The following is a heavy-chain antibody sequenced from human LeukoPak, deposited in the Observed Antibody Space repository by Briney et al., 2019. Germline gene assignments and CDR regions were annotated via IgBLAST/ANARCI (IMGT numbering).Heavy chain of an antibody. V-gene: IGHV3-30-3*01. J-gene: IGHJ4*02. CDR3: ARGEHPLYYSSSPFDY. D-gene: IGHD6-6*01. CDR2: ISYDGSNK. Sequence: PGGSLRLSCAASGFTFSSYPMRWVRQAPGKGLEWVAVISYDGSNKYYADSVKGRFTISRDNSKNTLYLQMNSLRAEDTAVYYCARGEHPLYYSSSPFDYWGQGTLVTVSS. CDR1: GFTFSSYP.